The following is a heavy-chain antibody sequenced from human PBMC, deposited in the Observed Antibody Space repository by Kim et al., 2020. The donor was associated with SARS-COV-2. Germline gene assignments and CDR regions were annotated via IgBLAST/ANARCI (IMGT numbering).Heavy chain of an antibody. CDR3: VKQMNLAGYFDF. CDR2: ISGSASVT. J-gene: IGHJ4*03. Sequence: GGSLRLSCGVSGFTYSAYAMAWVRQAPGKGLEWVSGISGSASVTYNADSAKGRFIIVSDNSKNILYLQMKRIRAEDTAMYYCVKQMNLAGYFDFWGQGT. CDR1: GFTYSAYA. V-gene: IGHV3-23*01.